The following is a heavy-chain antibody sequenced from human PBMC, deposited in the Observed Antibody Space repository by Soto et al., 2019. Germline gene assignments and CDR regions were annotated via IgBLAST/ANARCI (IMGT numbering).Heavy chain of an antibody. Sequence: GGSLRLSCAASGFPFSTYGMHLVRQSPGKGLDWVAIISYDGRDKYYADSVKGRFTISRDNSKNTLYLQMNSLRAEETDVYYCAKDQNYGDYALDYWGQGTRVTVSS. J-gene: IGHJ4*02. CDR1: GFPFSTYG. CDR3: AKDQNYGDYALDY. D-gene: IGHD4-17*01. CDR2: ISYDGRDK. V-gene: IGHV3-30*18.